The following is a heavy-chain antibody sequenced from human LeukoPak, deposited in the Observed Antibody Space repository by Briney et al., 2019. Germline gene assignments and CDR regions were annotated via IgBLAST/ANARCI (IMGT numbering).Heavy chain of an antibody. CDR2: IYYSGST. Sequence: SETLSLTCTVSGGSISSSSYYWGWIRQPPGKGLEWIGSIYYSGSTYYNPSLKSRVSISVDTSKNQFSLKLSSVTAADTAVYYCARGQPGDWFDPWGQGTLVTVSS. CDR1: GGSISSSSYY. CDR3: ARGQPGDWFDP. J-gene: IGHJ5*02. V-gene: IGHV4-39*07. D-gene: IGHD4-17*01.